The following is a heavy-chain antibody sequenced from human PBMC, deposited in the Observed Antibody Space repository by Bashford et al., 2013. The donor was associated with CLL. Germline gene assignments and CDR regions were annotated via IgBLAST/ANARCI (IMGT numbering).Heavy chain of an antibody. CDR2: IYYSGST. CDR3: ARLYYYDSGGNVRCLDY. CDR1: GVSISSGSYY. J-gene: IGHJ4*02. D-gene: IGHD3-22*01. Sequence: SETLSLTCTVSGVSISSGSYYWSWVRQPAGKGLEWIGRIYYSGSTSNNPSLKSRVTKDTSKNQVVLTVTNLDPVDTATYYCARLYYYDSGGNVRCLDYWGRGTLVTVSS. V-gene: IGHV4-61*10.